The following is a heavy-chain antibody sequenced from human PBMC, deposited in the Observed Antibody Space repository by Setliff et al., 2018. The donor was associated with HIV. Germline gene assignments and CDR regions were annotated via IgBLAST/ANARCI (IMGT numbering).Heavy chain of an antibody. J-gene: IGHJ5*02. CDR1: SVSVSPDSYN. D-gene: IGHD3-10*01. CDR2: FFHTGGI. Sequence: SETLSLTCTAPSVSVSPDSYNWNWIRQTPGKGLEWIGTFFHTGGITYNPSLRSRVTMSADTAESLLSLRLILVTAADTGVYYCGRGWFDPWGQGTLVTVSS. V-gene: IGHV4-61*01. CDR3: GRGWFDP.